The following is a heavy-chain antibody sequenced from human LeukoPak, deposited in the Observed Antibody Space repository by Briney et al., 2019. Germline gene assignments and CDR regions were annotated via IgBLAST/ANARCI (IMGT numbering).Heavy chain of an antibody. CDR1: GFTFSSYS. D-gene: IGHD4-17*01. V-gene: IGHV3-48*04. J-gene: IGHJ6*02. CDR2: ISSSSSTI. CDR3: TTGETTVSSDYYYYYGMDV. Sequence: GGSLRLSCAASGFTFSSYSMNWVRQAPGKGLEWVSYISSSSSTIYYADSVKGRFTISRDNAKNSLYLQMNSLKTEDTAVYYCTTGETTVSSDYYYYYGMDVWGQGTTVTVSS.